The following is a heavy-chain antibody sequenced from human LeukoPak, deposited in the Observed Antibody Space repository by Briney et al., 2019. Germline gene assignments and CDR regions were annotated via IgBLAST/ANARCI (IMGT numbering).Heavy chain of an antibody. V-gene: IGHV3-21*06. J-gene: IGHJ4*02. CDR2: IGPTGFDR. Sequence: PGGSLRLSCTTSGLTFSTSGFNWVRQAPGRGLEWVASIGPTGFDRYHADSIKGRFTISRDNANNFLYLQMDSLRAEDTAVYYCATETNGRHYDYWGQGTLLTVSS. CDR1: GLTFSTSG. D-gene: IGHD1-14*01. CDR3: ATETNGRHYDY.